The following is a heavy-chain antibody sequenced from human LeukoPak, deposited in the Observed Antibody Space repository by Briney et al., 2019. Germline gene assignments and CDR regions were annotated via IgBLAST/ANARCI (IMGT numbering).Heavy chain of an antibody. CDR3: ASCNGGNSYAFDI. CDR1: GFTSSSNY. J-gene: IGHJ3*02. D-gene: IGHD4-23*01. CDR2: IYSGGST. V-gene: IGHV3-66*02. Sequence: GGSLRPSCAASGFTSSSNYMSWVRHAPGKGLEWDSVIYSGGSTYYADSVKGRFTISRDNSKNTLYLQMNDLRSEDTAVFYGASCNGGNSYAFDIWGQGTMVTVSS.